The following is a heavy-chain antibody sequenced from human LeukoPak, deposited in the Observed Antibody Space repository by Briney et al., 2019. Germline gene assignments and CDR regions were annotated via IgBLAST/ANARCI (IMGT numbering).Heavy chain of an antibody. CDR2: IYYSGST. J-gene: IGHJ5*02. D-gene: IGHD6-13*01. V-gene: IGHV4-39*01. Sequence: SETLSLTFTVSGGSISSSSYYWGWIRQPPGKGLEWIGSIYYSGSTFYNPSLKSRVTISVDTSKNQFSLKLSSVTAADTAVYYCARRIAAALGPWGQGTLVTVSS. CDR3: ARRIAAALGP. CDR1: GGSISSSSYY.